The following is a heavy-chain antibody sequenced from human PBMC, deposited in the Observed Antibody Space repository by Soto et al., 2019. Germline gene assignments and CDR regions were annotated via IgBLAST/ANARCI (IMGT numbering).Heavy chain of an antibody. CDR3: ARELSYDYIWGSYRSRAFDI. J-gene: IGHJ3*02. CDR2: IWYDGSNK. CDR1: GFTFSSYG. V-gene: IGHV3-33*01. Sequence: QVQLVESGGGVVQPGRSLRLSCAASGFTFSSYGMHWVRQAPGKGLEWVAVIWYDGSNKYYADSVKGRFTISRDNSKNTVYLQMNSLRAENTAVYYCARELSYDYIWGSYRSRAFDIWGQGTMVTVSS. D-gene: IGHD3-16*02.